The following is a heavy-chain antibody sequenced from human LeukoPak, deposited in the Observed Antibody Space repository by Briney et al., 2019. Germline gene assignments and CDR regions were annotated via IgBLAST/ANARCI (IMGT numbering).Heavy chain of an antibody. D-gene: IGHD3-16*01. Sequence: GGSLRLSCAASGFAVSNIYMNWVRQAPGKGLEWGSVIFGGDSTYYSDSVKGRFTISRDNSKNTVYLQMNSLRADDTAVYHCARGLGTYTTSWYHFYGMDFWGLGTTVTVS. CDR1: GFAVSNIY. J-gene: IGHJ6*02. V-gene: IGHV3-66*01. CDR3: ARGLGTYTTSWYHFYGMDF. CDR2: IFGGDST.